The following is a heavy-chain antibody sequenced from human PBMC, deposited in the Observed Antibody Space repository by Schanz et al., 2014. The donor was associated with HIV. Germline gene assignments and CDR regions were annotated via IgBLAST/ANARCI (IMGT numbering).Heavy chain of an antibody. CDR1: GFTFDSYG. D-gene: IGHD3-22*01. J-gene: IGHJ4*02. CDR2: ISYDGTNK. Sequence: QVQLGESGGGVVQPGRSLRLSCAASGFTFDSYGIHWVRQAPGKGLEWVAVISYDGTNKKFADSVKGRFTISRDNSKNTRYVQIRSLRNEDTAVYYCVKGERIGYRIEVTGPTFDYWGQGTLVTVSS. CDR3: VKGERIGYRIEVTGPTFDY. V-gene: IGHV3-30*18.